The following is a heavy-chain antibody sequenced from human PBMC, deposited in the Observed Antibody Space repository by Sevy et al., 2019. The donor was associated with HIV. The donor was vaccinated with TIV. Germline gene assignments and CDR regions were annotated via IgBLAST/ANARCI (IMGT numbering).Heavy chain of an antibody. J-gene: IGHJ4*02. CDR1: GFTVSANY. CDR3: SRGKVGYGYGLNY. CDR2: IYSDGTT. Sequence: GGSLRLSCAVSGFTVSANYMTWVRQAPGKGLDWVSVIYSDGTTHPADSVKGRFSISRDNSNNTLYLQMNSLRAEDTAVYYCSRGKVGYGYGLNYWGQGTLVTVSS. D-gene: IGHD5-18*01. V-gene: IGHV3-66*01.